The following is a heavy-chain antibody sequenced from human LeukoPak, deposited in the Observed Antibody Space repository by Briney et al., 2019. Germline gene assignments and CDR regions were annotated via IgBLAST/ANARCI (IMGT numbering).Heavy chain of an antibody. CDR2: IYTSGST. CDR1: GGSISSGSYY. J-gene: IGHJ5*01. Sequence: ASETLSLTCTVSGGSISSGSYYWSWIRQPAGKGLEWIGRIYTSGSTNYNPSLKSRVTISIDTSNNQFSLTLGSVTAADTAFYYCARDPKSAVAADWFDPWGQGTLVTVSS. CDR3: ARDPKSAVAADWFDP. V-gene: IGHV4-61*02. D-gene: IGHD6-19*01.